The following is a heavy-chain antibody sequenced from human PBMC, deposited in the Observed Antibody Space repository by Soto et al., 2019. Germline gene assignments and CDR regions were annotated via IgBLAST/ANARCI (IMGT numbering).Heavy chain of an antibody. V-gene: IGHV4-34*01. CDR2: INHSGST. J-gene: IGHJ5*02. CDR3: ARGRRSGSYFLRPNWFDP. Sequence: SETLSLTCGVYGGSFSGYYWSWIRQPPGKGLEWIGEINHSGSTNYNPSLKSRVTISVDTSKNQFSLKLSSVTAADTAVYYCARGRRSGSYFLRPNWFDPWGQGTLVTVSS. D-gene: IGHD1-26*01. CDR1: GGSFSGYY.